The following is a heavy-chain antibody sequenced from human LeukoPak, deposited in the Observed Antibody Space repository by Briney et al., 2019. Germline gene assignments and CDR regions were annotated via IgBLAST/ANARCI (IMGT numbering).Heavy chain of an antibody. CDR1: GYSFTSYW. CDR3: ARRGYCSGGSCSRFDP. Sequence: GESLKISCTGSGYSFTSYWIGWVRQMPGKGLEWMGIIYPGDSDTRYSPSFQGQDSISADKTTSTAYLQWSSLKASDTAMYYCARRGYCSGGSCSRFDPWGQGTLVTVSS. CDR2: IYPGDSDT. J-gene: IGHJ5*02. D-gene: IGHD2-15*01. V-gene: IGHV5-51*01.